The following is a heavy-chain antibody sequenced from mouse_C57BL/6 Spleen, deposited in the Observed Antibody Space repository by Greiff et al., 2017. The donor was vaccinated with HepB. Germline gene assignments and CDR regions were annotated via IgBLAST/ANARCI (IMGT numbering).Heavy chain of an antibody. CDR3: ASLVRDYAMDY. Sequence: DVKLQESGPGLVKPSQSLSLTCSVTGYSITSGYYWNWIRQFPGNKLEWMGYISYDGSNKYNPSLKNRISITRDTSKNQFFLKLNSVTTEDTATYYCASLVRDYAMDYWGQGTSVTVSS. J-gene: IGHJ4*01. V-gene: IGHV3-6*01. CDR2: ISYDGSN. D-gene: IGHD2-14*01. CDR1: GYSITSGYY.